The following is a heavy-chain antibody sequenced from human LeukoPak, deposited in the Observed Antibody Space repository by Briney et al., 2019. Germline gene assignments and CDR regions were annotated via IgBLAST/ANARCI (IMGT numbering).Heavy chain of an antibody. V-gene: IGHV3-30*04. Sequence: PGGSLRLSCAASGFTFSSYAMHWVRQAPGKGLEWVAVISYDGSNKYYADSVKGRFTISRDNSKNTLYLQMNSLRAEDTAVYYCARGGDGYSYGMDVWGQGTTVTVSS. J-gene: IGHJ6*02. CDR2: ISYDGSNK. CDR1: GFTFSSYA. D-gene: IGHD5-24*01. CDR3: ARGGDGYSYGMDV.